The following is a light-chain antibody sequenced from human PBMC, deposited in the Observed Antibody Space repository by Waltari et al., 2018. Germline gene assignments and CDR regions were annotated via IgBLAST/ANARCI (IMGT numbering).Light chain of an antibody. Sequence: QSVLRQSPSVSGAPGQRLTISCTGSNPNIGPGYDVHWYQQFPGRVPKLLLFGNSKRPSGVPDRFSGSKSGTSASLAIAGLQLEDEADYYCQSYDRSLSGWVFGGGTKLTVL. CDR2: GNS. J-gene: IGLJ3*02. V-gene: IGLV1-40*01. CDR3: QSYDRSLSGWV. CDR1: NPNIGPGYD.